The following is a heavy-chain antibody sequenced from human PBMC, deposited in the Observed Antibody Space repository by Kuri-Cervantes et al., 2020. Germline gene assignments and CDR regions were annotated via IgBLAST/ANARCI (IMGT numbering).Heavy chain of an antibody. J-gene: IGHJ4*02. D-gene: IGHD3-22*01. V-gene: IGHV4-59*01. Sequence: GSLRLSCAVYGGSFSSYYWSWIRQPPGKGLEWIGYIYYSGSTNYNPSLKSRVTISVDTSKNQFSLKLSSVTAADTAVYYCARDSSGQWYFDYWGQGTLVTVSS. CDR1: GGSFSSYY. CDR2: IYYSGST. CDR3: ARDSSGQWYFDY.